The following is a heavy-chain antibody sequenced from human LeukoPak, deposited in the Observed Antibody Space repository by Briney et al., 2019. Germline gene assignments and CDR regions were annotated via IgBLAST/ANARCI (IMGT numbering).Heavy chain of an antibody. D-gene: IGHD5-12*01. J-gene: IGHJ4*02. CDR3: ARAVATTFDY. V-gene: IGHV3-7*01. CDR2: IKQDGSEK. Sequence: SGGSLRLSCVASGFTFSSYWMSWDRQAPGKGLEWVANIKQDGSEKYYVDSVKGRFTISRDNAKNSLYLQMNSLRAEDTAVYYCARAVATTFDYWGQGTLVTVSS. CDR1: GFTFSSYW.